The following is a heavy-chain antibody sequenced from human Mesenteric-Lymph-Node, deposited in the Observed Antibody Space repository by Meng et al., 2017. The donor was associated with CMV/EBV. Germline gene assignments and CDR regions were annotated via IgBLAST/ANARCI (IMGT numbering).Heavy chain of an antibody. CDR2: ISYDGSNK. J-gene: IGHJ4*02. V-gene: IGHV3-30*04. CDR1: GFTFSSYA. CDR3: ARAEVGAIDY. Sequence: GESLKISCAASGFTFSSYAMHWVRQAPGKGLEWVAVISYDGSNKYYADSVKGRSTISRDNSKNTLYLQMNSLRAEDTAVYYCARAEVGAIDYWGQGTLVTVSS. D-gene: IGHD3-16*01.